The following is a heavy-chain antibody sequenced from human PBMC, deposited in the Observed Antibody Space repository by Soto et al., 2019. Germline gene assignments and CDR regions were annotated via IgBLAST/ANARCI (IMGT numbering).Heavy chain of an antibody. CDR2: IIPILGIA. CDR1: GGTFSSYT. CDR3: ARVVVVAAGAFAY. D-gene: IGHD2-15*01. Sequence: QVQLVQSGAEVKKPGSSVKVSCKASGGTFSSYTISWVRQAPGQGLEWMGRIIPILGIANYAQKLQGRVTITADKSTSTAYMELSSLRSEDTAVYYCARVVVVAAGAFAYWGQGTLVTVSS. V-gene: IGHV1-69*02. J-gene: IGHJ4*02.